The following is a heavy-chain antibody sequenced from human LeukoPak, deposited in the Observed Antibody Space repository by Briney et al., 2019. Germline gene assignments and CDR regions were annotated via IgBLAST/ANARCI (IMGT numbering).Heavy chain of an antibody. V-gene: IGHV3-7*01. J-gene: IGHJ4*02. D-gene: IGHD3-22*01. CDR2: IKADGGEK. CDR1: GFTFSTYW. Sequence: QTGGSLRLSCAASGFTFSTYWMNWFRQTPGKGLEWVAKIKADGGEKDHVASVKGRFTISRDNAKNSLYLQMNSLRVEDTAVYYCAKAGYYDSSGLYFGYWGQGTLVTVSS. CDR3: AKAGYYDSSGLYFGY.